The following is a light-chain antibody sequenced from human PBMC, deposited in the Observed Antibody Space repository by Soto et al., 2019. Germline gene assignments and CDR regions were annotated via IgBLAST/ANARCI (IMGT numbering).Light chain of an antibody. CDR2: EVN. CDR1: SSNVGSYKL. CDR3: CSSGGSXTYV. Sequence: QSVLTQPASVSGSPGQSITISCTGTSSNVGSYKLVSWYQQHPGKAPKLMIFEVNKRPSGVSNRFSGSKSGNTASLTISGLKVEDEADYYCCSSGGSXTYVFGTGTK. J-gene: IGLJ1*01. V-gene: IGLV2-23*02.